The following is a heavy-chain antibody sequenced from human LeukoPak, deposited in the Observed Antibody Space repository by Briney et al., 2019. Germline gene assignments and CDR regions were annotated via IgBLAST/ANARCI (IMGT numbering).Heavy chain of an antibody. CDR3: ARHLSGVTGYTYGRGIDY. J-gene: IGHJ4*02. V-gene: IGHV3-74*01. Sequence: GGSLRLSCAASGFTFSNYWMHWVRQAPGKGLVWVSRINSDGINTSYADSVKGRFTISRGNAKNTLNLQMNSLRAEDTAVYYCARHLSGVTGYTYGRGIDYWGQGTLVTVSS. D-gene: IGHD5-18*01. CDR1: GFTFSNYW. CDR2: INSDGINT.